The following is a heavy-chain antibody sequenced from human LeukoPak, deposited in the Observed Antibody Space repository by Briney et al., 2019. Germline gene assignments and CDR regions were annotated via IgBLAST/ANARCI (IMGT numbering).Heavy chain of an antibody. D-gene: IGHD3-16*01. V-gene: IGHV1-2*02. CDR1: GYTFTGYY. Sequence: ASVKVSCKASGYTFTGYYMYWVRQAPGQGLEWMGWINPNSGVTNYAQKFQGRVTMTRDTSISIAYMEVSSLRSDDTAVYFCARGRGSYSFDYWGQGTLVTVSS. CDR3: ARGRGSYSFDY. CDR2: INPNSGVT. J-gene: IGHJ4*02.